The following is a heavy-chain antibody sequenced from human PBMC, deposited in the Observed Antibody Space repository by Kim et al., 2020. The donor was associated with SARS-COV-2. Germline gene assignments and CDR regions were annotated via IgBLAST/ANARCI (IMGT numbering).Heavy chain of an antibody. D-gene: IGHD3-16*02. CDR3: ARDPMITFGGVIAIGYYYCGMDV. V-gene: IGHV3-30*04. Sequence: GGSLRLSCAASGFTFSSYAMHWVRQAPGKGLEWVAVISYDGSNKYYADSVKGRFTISRDNSKNTLYLQMNSLRAEDTAVYYCARDPMITFGGVIAIGYYYCGMDVWGQGTTVTVSS. CDR2: ISYDGSNK. J-gene: IGHJ6*01. CDR1: GFTFSSYA.